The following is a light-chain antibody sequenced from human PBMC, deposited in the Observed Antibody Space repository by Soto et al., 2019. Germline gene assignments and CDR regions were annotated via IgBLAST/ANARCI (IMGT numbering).Light chain of an antibody. CDR1: QSISSY. V-gene: IGKV1-39*01. Sequence: DIQMTQSPSSLSASVGDRVTITCRASQSISSYLNWYQQKPGKAPKLLIYAASSLQSGVPSRFSGSGSGTDFPLTIRSLQPEDFSTYYFQQSYSSPITFGQGTRLEIK. J-gene: IGKJ5*01. CDR2: AAS. CDR3: QQSYSSPIT.